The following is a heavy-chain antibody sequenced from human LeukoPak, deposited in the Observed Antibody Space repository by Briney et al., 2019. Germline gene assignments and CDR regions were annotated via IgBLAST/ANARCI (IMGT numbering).Heavy chain of an antibody. Sequence: ASVKVSCKASGYTFTGYYMHWVRQAPGQGLEWMGWINPNSGGTNYAQKLQGRVTMTTDTSTSTAYMELRSLRSDDTAVYYCARDIVATTTQLYYYYYMDVWGKGTTVTVSS. CDR1: GYTFTGYY. V-gene: IGHV1-2*02. CDR2: INPNSGGT. CDR3: ARDIVATTTQLYYYYYMDV. J-gene: IGHJ6*03. D-gene: IGHD5-12*01.